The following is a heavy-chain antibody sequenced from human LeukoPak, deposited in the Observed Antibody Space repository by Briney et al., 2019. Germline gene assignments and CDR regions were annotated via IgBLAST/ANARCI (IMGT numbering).Heavy chain of an antibody. D-gene: IGHD6-19*01. Sequence: PSETLSLTCTVSGGSISGYYWSWIRQPPGKGLEWIGNIYYSGSTNYNPSLKSRVTISVDTSKNQFSLKLTAVTAADTAVYYCARNSAVATSRSWFDPWGQGTLVTVSS. CDR2: IYYSGST. CDR1: GGSISGYY. V-gene: IGHV4-59*08. J-gene: IGHJ5*02. CDR3: ARNSAVATSRSWFDP.